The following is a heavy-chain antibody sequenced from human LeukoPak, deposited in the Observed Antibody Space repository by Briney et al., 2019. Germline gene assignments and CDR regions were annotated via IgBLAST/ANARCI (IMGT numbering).Heavy chain of an antibody. CDR3: ARVRKNIVATTRYYFDY. CDR1: GGSFSGYY. CDR2: INHSGST. J-gene: IGHJ4*02. D-gene: IGHD5-12*01. V-gene: IGHV4-34*01. Sequence: SETLSLTCAVYGGSFSGYYCSWIRQPPGKGLEWIGEINHSGSTNYNPSLKSRVTISVDTSKNQFSLKLSSVTAADTAVYYCARVRKNIVATTRYYFDYWGQGTLVTVSS.